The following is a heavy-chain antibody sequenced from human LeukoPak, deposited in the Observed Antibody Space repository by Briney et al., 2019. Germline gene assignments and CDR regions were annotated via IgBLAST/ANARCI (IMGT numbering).Heavy chain of an antibody. J-gene: IGHJ5*02. D-gene: IGHD6-13*01. V-gene: IGHV4-34*01. CDR1: GGSFSGYY. CDR2: INHSGST. Sequence: SETLSLTCAVYGGSFSGYYWSWIRQPPGKGLEWIGEINHSGSTNYNPSLKGRVTISVDTSKNQFSLKLSSVTAADTAVYYCARARYSSSWYKGCFDPWGQGTLVTVSS. CDR3: ARARYSSSWYKGCFDP.